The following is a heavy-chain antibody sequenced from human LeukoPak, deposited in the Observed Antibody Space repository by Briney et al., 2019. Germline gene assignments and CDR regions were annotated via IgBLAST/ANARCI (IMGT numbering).Heavy chain of an antibody. Sequence: GGSLILSCAVSGFTFSDHYMDWVRQAPGKGLEWVGRSRNRAKSYTTDYAASVKGRFTISRDDSKSTLYLQMNSLETEDTAVYYCSRDATGDHWGQGTLVSVSS. V-gene: IGHV3-72*01. CDR3: SRDATGDH. CDR1: GFTFSDHY. J-gene: IGHJ4*02. CDR2: SRNRAKSYTT.